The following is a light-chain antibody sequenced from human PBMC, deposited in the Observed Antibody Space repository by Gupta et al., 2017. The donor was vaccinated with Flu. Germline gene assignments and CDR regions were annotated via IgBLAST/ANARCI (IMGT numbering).Light chain of an antibody. Sequence: DLVQTATSTCEGKNIGGKNGHWDQQKPGQDLMLVIYRDNSRTSGIPGRFSGSNLGNTATLTISRAQAGDEAAYYCQVGDSNTAVFGGGTKLTVL. CDR1: NIGGKN. CDR2: RDN. CDR3: QVGDSNTAV. V-gene: IGLV3-9*01. J-gene: IGLJ3*02.